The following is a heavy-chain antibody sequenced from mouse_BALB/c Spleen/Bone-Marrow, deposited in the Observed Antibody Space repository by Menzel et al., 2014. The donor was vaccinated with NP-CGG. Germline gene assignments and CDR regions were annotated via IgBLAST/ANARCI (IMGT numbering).Heavy chain of an antibody. CDR3: TRGRRDAMDY. Sequence: VQLQQSGAELVKPGASVKLSCKASGYTFTSYYMYWVKQRPGQGLEWIGEINLSNGGTNFNEKFKSKATLTVDKSSSTAYMQLSSLTSEDSAVYYCTRGRRDAMDYWGQGTSVIVSS. V-gene: IGHV1S81*02. CDR1: GYTFTSYY. J-gene: IGHJ4*01. CDR2: INLSNGGT.